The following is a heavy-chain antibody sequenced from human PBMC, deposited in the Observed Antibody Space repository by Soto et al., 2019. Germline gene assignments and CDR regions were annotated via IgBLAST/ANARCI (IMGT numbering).Heavy chain of an antibody. D-gene: IGHD4-17*01. Sequence: GESLKISCKVSGNSFTSYWIAWVRQMSGKGLEWMGIIYPGGSNIRYSPSFQGQVTISADKSITTAYLQWSSLKASDTAMYYCARVRLPMTTVGAFDIWGQGTMVTVSS. CDR1: GNSFTSYW. CDR3: ARVRLPMTTVGAFDI. CDR2: IYPGGSNI. V-gene: IGHV5-51*03. J-gene: IGHJ3*02.